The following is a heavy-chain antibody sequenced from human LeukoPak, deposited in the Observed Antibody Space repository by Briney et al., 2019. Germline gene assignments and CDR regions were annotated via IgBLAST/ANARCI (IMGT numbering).Heavy chain of an antibody. CDR1: GFTFSSYA. V-gene: IGHV3-30*01. CDR2: ISYGGSNK. J-gene: IGHJ5*02. D-gene: IGHD6-13*01. Sequence: PGRSLRLSCAASGFTFSSYAMHWVRQAPGKGLEWVAVISYGGSNKYYADSVKGRFTISRDNSKNTLYLQMNSLRAEDTAVYYCARDSFLAAAGQNWFDPWGQGTLVTVSS. CDR3: ARDSFLAAAGQNWFDP.